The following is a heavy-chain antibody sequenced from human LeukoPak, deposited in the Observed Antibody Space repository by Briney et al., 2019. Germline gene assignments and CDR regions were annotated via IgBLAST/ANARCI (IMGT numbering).Heavy chain of an antibody. D-gene: IGHD3-10*01. V-gene: IGHV4-39*01. CDR1: GGSISSSSYY. CDR3: ARLLAVRGVMD. Sequence: PSETLSLTCTVSGGSISSSSYYWGWIRQPPGKGLEWIGSIYYSGSTYYNPSLKSRVTISVDTSKNQFSLKLSSVTAADTAVYYCARLLAVRGVMDWGQGTLVTVSS. CDR2: IYYSGST. J-gene: IGHJ4*02.